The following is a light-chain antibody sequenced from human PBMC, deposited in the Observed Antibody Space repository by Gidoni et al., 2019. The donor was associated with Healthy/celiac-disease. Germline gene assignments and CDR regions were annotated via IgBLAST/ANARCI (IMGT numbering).Light chain of an antibody. Sequence: SSELTQDPAVSVALGPTVRSTCQGDSLRSYYARWYQQKPGQAPVLVIYGKNNRPSGIPDRFSGSSSGNTASLTITGAQAEDEADYYCNSRDSSVNERVFGTGTKVTVL. V-gene: IGLV3-19*01. J-gene: IGLJ1*01. CDR3: NSRDSSVNERV. CDR2: GKN. CDR1: SLRSYY.